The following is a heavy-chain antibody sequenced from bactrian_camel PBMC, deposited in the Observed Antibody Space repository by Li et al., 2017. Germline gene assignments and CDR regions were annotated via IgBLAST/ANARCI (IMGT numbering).Heavy chain of an antibody. CDR2: IGRFNSRT. CDR1: GAAYPLNY. Sequence: HVQLVESGGGSVKVGGSLRLSCVASGAAYPLNYMGWFRGAPGKRRDAVARIGRFNSRTLYADSVKGRFTISRDIGENAVRLRMSDLSPRDTAVYFCAVDRPIRRPIVTFRKARICGDTDDLYWGQGTQITVS. D-gene: IGHD6*01. V-gene: IGHV3S53*01. CDR3: AVDRPIRRPIVTFRKARICGDTDDLY. J-gene: IGHJ4*01.